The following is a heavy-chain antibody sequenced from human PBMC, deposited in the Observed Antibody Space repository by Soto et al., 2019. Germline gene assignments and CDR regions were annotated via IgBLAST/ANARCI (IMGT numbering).Heavy chain of an antibody. Sequence: QITLRESGPTLVKPTQTLTLTCTFSGFSLSTGGVGVGWIRQPPGKALEWLALIYWNDDNRYSPSLKSRLTITKDTPKSQVVLTMTNMDPVDTATYYCAHRGYGDYPRDNWFDPWGQGTLVTVSS. V-gene: IGHV2-5*01. CDR2: IYWNDDN. CDR3: AHRGYGDYPRDNWFDP. J-gene: IGHJ5*02. D-gene: IGHD4-17*01. CDR1: GFSLSTGGVG.